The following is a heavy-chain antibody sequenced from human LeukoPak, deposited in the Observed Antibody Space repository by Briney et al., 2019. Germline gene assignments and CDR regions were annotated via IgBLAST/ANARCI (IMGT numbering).Heavy chain of an antibody. J-gene: IGHJ4*02. D-gene: IGHD5-24*01. Sequence: SETLSLTCTVSGGSISSYYWSWIRQPPGKGLEWIGYIYYSGSTNYNPSLKSRVTISVETSKNQFSLELSSVTDSDTDVYYCARDGYNSGVGYWGQGTLVTVSS. CDR2: IYYSGST. V-gene: IGHV4-59*01. CDR1: GGSISSYY. CDR3: ARDGYNSGVGY.